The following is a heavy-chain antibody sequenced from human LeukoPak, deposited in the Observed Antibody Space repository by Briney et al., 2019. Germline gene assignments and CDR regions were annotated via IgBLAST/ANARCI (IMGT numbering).Heavy chain of an antibody. D-gene: IGHD6-19*01. Sequence: PSETLSLTCTVSGGSISSYYWSWIRQPPGKGLEWIGYIYNSGSTSYNPSLKSRVTISVDTSKNQFSLKLSSVTAADTAVYYCARPFQASAYSSAWYWGHWGQGTLVTVSS. V-gene: IGHV4-59*01. CDR2: IYNSGST. CDR1: GGSISSYY. J-gene: IGHJ4*02. CDR3: ARPFQASAYSSAWYWGH.